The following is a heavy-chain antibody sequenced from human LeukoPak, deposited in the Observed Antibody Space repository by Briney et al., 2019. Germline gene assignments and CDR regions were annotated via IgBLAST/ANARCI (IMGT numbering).Heavy chain of an antibody. J-gene: IGHJ4*02. CDR2: IYYSGST. CDR3: ARVDGSQGPYYFDY. V-gene: IGHV4-59*01. Sequence: PSETLSLTCIVSGDSISSSYWNWIRQPPGKGLEWIGYIYYSGSTNYNPSLKSRVTISVDTSKNQFSLKLSSVTAADTAVYYCARVDGSQGPYYFDYWGQGTLVTVSS. CDR1: GDSISSSY. D-gene: IGHD1-1*01.